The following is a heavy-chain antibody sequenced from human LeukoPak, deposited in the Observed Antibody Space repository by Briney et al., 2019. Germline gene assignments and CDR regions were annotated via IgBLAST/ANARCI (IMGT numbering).Heavy chain of an antibody. CDR2: INWNGGST. CDR1: GFTFDDYG. Sequence: PGGSLRLSCAASGFTFDDYGMSWVRQAPGKGLEWVSGINWNGGSTGYADSVKGRFTISRDNSKNSLYLQMNSLRTEDTALYYCAKDMAALRFLEWFSFGVDYWGQGTLVTVSS. J-gene: IGHJ4*02. D-gene: IGHD3-3*01. V-gene: IGHV3-20*04. CDR3: AKDMAALRFLEWFSFGVDY.